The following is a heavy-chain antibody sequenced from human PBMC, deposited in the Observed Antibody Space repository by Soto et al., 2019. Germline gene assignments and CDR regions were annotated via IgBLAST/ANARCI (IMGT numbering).Heavy chain of an antibody. D-gene: IGHD3-16*01. J-gene: IGHJ4*02. CDR1: GFTFSSYA. Sequence: GGSLRLSCAASGFTFSSYAMHWVRQAPGKGLEWVAVISYDGSNKYYADSVKGRFTISRDNSKNTLYLQMNSLRAEDTAVYYCARMAVRGGKIDYWGQGTLVTVSS. V-gene: IGHV3-30-3*01. CDR3: ARMAVRGGKIDY. CDR2: ISYDGSNK.